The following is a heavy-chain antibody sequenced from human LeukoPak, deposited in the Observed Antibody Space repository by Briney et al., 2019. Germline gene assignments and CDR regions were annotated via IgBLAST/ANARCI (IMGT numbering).Heavy chain of an antibody. Sequence: GASVKVSCKASGYTFTSYAMNWVRQAPGQGLEWTGWINTNTGNPTYAQGFTGRFVLSLDTSVSTAYLQISSLKAEDTAVYYCARHLSSGWYFYFDYWGQGTLVTVSS. CDR1: GYTFTSYA. V-gene: IGHV7-4-1*02. CDR3: ARHLSSGWYFYFDY. J-gene: IGHJ4*02. D-gene: IGHD6-19*01. CDR2: INTNTGNP.